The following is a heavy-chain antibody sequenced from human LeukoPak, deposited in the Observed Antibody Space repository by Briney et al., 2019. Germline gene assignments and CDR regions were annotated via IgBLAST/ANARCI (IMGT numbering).Heavy chain of an antibody. V-gene: IGHV3-30*03. J-gene: IGHJ6*02. D-gene: IGHD3-3*01. CDR2: ISSDGSEK. CDR3: ARWREDFDEYYGMEG. CDR1: GFNFNAYD. Sequence: PGGSLRLSCAVSGFNFNAYDIHWVRQAPGKGLEWMAIISSDGSEKHYAESVRGRFTISRDEFKNTEYLQLSSLRMEDTAVYYFARWREDFDEYYGMEGWGHGTAGNVSS.